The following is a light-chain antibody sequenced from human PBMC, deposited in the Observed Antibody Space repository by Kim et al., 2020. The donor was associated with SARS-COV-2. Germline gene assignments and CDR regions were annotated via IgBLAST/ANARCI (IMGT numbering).Light chain of an antibody. Sequence: EIVLTQSPGTLSLSPGERATLSCRASQSVSSSYLAWYQQKPGQTPRLLIYGASTRATGIPARFSGSGSGTEFTLAISSLQSEDFAVYYCQQYNNWPQTFGQGTKLEI. J-gene: IGKJ2*01. CDR3: QQYNNWPQT. CDR2: GAS. V-gene: IGKV3-15*01. CDR1: QSVSSSY.